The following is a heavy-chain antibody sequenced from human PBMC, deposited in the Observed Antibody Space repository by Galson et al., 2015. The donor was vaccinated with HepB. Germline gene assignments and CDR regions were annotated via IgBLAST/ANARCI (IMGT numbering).Heavy chain of an antibody. D-gene: IGHD2-21*02. CDR3: AREAYCGGDCYPLVYYYGMDV. V-gene: IGHV3-7*01. Sequence: SLRLSCAASGFTFSSYWMSWVRQAPGKGLEWVANIKQDGSEKYYVDSVKGRFTISRDNAKNSLYLQMNSLRAEDTAVYYCAREAYCGGDCYPLVYYYGMDVWGQGTTVTVSS. J-gene: IGHJ6*02. CDR2: IKQDGSEK. CDR1: GFTFSSYW.